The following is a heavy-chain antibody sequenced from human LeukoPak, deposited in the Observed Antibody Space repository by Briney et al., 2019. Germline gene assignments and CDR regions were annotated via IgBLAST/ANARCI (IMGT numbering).Heavy chain of an antibody. CDR1: GFTFSSYS. D-gene: IGHD2-2*01. CDR2: IRGDGRAT. J-gene: IGHJ5*02. CDR3: AREVVPAASNWFDP. V-gene: IGHV3-74*03. Sequence: GGSLRLPCAASGFTFSSYSMNWVRQAPGKGLEWVARIRGDGRATTYADSVKGRFTISRDNSKNTLYLQMNSLRAEDTAVYYCAREVVPAASNWFDPWGQGTLVTVSS.